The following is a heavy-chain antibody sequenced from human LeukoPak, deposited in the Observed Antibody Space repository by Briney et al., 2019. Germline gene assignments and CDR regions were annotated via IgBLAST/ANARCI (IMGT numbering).Heavy chain of an antibody. CDR1: GYTFTSYG. CDR3: AGRGLRLGELSFVHYYYYYMDV. J-gene: IGHJ6*03. Sequence: ASVKVSCKASGYTFTSYGISWVRQAPGQGLEWMGGIIPIFGTANYAQKFRGRVTITADESTSTAYMELSSLRSEDTAVYYCAGRGLRLGELSFVHYYYYYMDVWGKGTTVTISS. D-gene: IGHD3-16*02. CDR2: IIPIFGTA. V-gene: IGHV1-69*13.